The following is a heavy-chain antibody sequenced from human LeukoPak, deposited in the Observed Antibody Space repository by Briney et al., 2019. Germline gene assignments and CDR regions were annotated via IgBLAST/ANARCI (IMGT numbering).Heavy chain of an antibody. J-gene: IGHJ4*02. V-gene: IGHV5-51*01. Sequence: GESLKISCKGSGYSFTSYWIAWVRQMPGKGLEWMCIIYPGDSDTRYSPSFQGHVSISADKSVSTAYLQWSSLKASDSAMYYCASSYGDFRYWGQGTLVTVSS. CDR2: IYPGDSDT. D-gene: IGHD4-17*01. CDR1: GYSFTSYW. CDR3: ASSYGDFRY.